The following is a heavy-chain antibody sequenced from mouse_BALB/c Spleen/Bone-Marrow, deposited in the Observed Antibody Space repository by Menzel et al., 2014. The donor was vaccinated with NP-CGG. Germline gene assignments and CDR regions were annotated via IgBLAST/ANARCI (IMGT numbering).Heavy chain of an antibody. CDR3: ARKYGDY. J-gene: IGHJ2*01. CDR1: GYPFSSYW. CDR2: IYPGDGET. Sequence: VKLEESGAELVRPGSSVKISCKASGYPFSSYWMSWVKQRPVQGLEWIGQIYPGDGETNYNGKFKGNATLTADKSSSTAYMQLISLTSEDSAVYFCARKYGDYWGQGTTLTVSS. D-gene: IGHD2-10*02. V-gene: IGHV1-80*01.